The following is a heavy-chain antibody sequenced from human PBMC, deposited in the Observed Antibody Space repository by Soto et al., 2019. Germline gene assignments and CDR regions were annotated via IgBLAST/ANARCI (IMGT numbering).Heavy chain of an antibody. D-gene: IGHD6-19*01. V-gene: IGHV6-1*01. CDR2: TYYRSKWYN. CDR3: ASQSVAGAIDY. Sequence: SQTLSLTCAISGDSVSSNSAAWSWIRQSPSRGLEWLGRTYYRSKWYNGYALSVKSRITINPDTSKKQFSLQLNSVTPEDTAVYYCASQSVAGAIDYWAQRTPVTVSS. CDR1: GDSVSSNSAA. J-gene: IGHJ4*02.